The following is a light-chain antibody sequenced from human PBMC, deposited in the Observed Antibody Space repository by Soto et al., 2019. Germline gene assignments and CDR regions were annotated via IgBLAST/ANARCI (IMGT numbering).Light chain of an antibody. J-gene: IGKJ1*01. CDR3: QQYNSYPWT. V-gene: IGKV1-39*01. CDR1: QSITTY. Sequence: DIQMTQSPSSLSASVGDRVTITCRASQSITTYLNWYRQKPGKAPKLLIYAASSLQSGVPSRFSGSGSETEFTLTISSLQPDDFATYYCQQYNSYPWTFGQGTKVDIK. CDR2: AAS.